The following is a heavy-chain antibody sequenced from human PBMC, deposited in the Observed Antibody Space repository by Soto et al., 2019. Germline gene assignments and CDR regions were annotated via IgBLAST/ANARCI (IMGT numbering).Heavy chain of an antibody. D-gene: IGHD3-3*01. J-gene: IGHJ4*02. Sequence: PGGSLRLSCAASGFTFSSYGMHWVRQAPGKGLEWVAVISYDGSNKYYADSVKGRFTISRDNSKNTLYLQMNSLRAEDTAVYYCAKDGGHYDFWSGYRNFDYWGQGTLVTVSS. CDR3: AKDGGHYDFWSGYRNFDY. V-gene: IGHV3-30*18. CDR1: GFTFSSYG. CDR2: ISYDGSNK.